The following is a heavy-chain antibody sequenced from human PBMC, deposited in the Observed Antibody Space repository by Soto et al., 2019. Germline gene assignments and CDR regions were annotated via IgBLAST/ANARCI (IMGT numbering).Heavy chain of an antibody. CDR3: ARDPGGSGYDFLVDV. CDR2: INSDGSST. Sequence: GGSLRLSCAASEFAFSSYWMHWVRQAPGKGLVWVSRINSDGSSTSYADSVKGRFTISRDNAKNTLYLQMNSLRAEDTAVFYCARDPGGSGYDFLVDVWGQGTTVTVSS. V-gene: IGHV3-74*01. J-gene: IGHJ6*02. D-gene: IGHD5-12*01. CDR1: EFAFSSYW.